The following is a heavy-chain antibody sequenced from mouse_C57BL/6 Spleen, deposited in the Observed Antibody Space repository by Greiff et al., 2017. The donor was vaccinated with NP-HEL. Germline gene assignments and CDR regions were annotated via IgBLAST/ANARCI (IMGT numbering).Heavy chain of an antibody. CDR1: GYTFTSYW. CDR3: AHIYDDDY. V-gene: IGHV1-50*01. J-gene: IGHJ2*01. CDR2: IDPSDSYT. Sequence: QVQLQQPGAELVKPGASVKLSCKASGYTFTSYWMQWVKQRPGQGLEWIGEIDPSDSYTNYNQKFKGKATLTVDTSSSTAYMQLSSLTSEDSAVYYCAHIYDDDYWGQGTTLTVSS. D-gene: IGHD2-4*01.